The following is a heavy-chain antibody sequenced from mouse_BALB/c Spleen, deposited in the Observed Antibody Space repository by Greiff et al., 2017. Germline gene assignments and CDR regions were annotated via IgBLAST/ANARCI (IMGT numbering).Heavy chain of an antibody. D-gene: IGHD1-2*01. V-gene: IGHV3-2*02. CDR1: GYSITSDYA. CDR3: ATIHYYGPDY. Sequence: DVQLQESGPGLVKPSQSLSLTCTVTGYSITSDYAWNWIRQFPGNKLEWMGYISYSGSTSYNPSLKSRISITRDTSKNQFFLQLNSVTTEDTATYYCATIHYYGPDYWGQGTTLTVSS. CDR2: ISYSGST. J-gene: IGHJ2*01.